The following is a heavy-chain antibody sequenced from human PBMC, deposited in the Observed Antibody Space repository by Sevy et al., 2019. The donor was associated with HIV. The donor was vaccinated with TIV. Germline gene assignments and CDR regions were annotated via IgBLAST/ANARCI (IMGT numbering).Heavy chain of an antibody. CDR2: ISGSGGST. CDR3: AKDVWDPNDAFDI. Sequence: GGSLRLSCAASGFTFSNYAMSWVRQAPGKGLEWVSTISGSGGSTYYADSVKGRFTISRDNSKNTRYLQMNSLSAEDTAVYYCAKDVWDPNDAFDIWGQGTMVTVSS. V-gene: IGHV3-23*01. CDR1: GFTFSNYA. D-gene: IGHD1-26*01. J-gene: IGHJ3*02.